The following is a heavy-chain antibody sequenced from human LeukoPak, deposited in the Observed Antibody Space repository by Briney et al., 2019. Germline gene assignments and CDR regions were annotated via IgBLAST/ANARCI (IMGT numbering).Heavy chain of an antibody. CDR2: ISSSSSYT. Sequence: GGSLRLSCAASGFTFSDYYMSWIRQAPGEGLEWVSYISSSSSYTNYADSVKGRFTISRDNAKNSLYLQMNSLRAEDTAVYYRARDGDYGDYAFDIWGQGTMVTVSS. V-gene: IGHV3-11*06. J-gene: IGHJ3*02. CDR1: GFTFSDYY. CDR3: ARDGDYGDYAFDI. D-gene: IGHD4-17*01.